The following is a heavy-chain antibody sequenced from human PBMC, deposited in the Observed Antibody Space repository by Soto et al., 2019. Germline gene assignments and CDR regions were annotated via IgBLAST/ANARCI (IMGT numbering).Heavy chain of an antibody. CDR1: GGSISSSSYY. D-gene: IGHD3-10*01. Sequence: QLQLQESGPGLVKPSETLSLTCTVSGGSISSSSYYWGWIRQPPGKGLEWIGSIYYSGSTYYNPSLTVRVTISVDTSKTQTSLKLSSVTAADTAVYYCARHASEGTMAALDAFDIWGQGTMVTVSS. J-gene: IGHJ3*02. CDR3: ARHASEGTMAALDAFDI. CDR2: IYYSGST. V-gene: IGHV4-39*01.